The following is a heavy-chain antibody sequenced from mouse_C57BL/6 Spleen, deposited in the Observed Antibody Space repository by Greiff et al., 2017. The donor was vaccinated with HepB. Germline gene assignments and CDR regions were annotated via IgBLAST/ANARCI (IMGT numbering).Heavy chain of an antibody. Sequence: VQLQQSGPELVKPGASVKISCKASGYTFTDYYMNWVKQSHGKSLEWIGDINPNNGGTSYNQKFKGKATLTVDKSSSTAYMELRSLTSEDSAVYYCARRSKIYAMDYWGQGTSVTVSS. CDR2: INPNNGGT. CDR1: GYTFTDYY. CDR3: ARRSKIYAMDY. V-gene: IGHV1-26*01. J-gene: IGHJ4*01. D-gene: IGHD2-5*01.